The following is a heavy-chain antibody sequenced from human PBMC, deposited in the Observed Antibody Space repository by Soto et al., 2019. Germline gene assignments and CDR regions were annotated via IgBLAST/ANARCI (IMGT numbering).Heavy chain of an antibody. V-gene: IGHV1-18*01. CDR1: GYSFTTYG. J-gene: IGHJ6*02. CDR2: ISAYNGNT. Sequence: QVQLVQSGGEVKKPGASVKVSCKTSGYSFTTYGISWVRQAPGQGLEWMGWISAYNGNTNYAQKLQDRVTMTTDTSTSTAYMELRSLRSDDTGVYYCAREGPAPYYYYSMDGWGQGSRVTVSS. CDR3: AREGPAPYYYYSMDG.